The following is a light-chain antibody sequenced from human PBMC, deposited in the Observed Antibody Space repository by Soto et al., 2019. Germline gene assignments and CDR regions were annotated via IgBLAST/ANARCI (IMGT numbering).Light chain of an antibody. CDR2: AAS. J-gene: IGKJ1*01. Sequence: DIQMTQSPSSLSASVGDRVTITCRASQSISSYLNWYQQKPGIAPKLLIYAASSLQSGVPSRFSGSGSGTDFTLTIGSLQPEDFATYYCQQSYSTPWTFGQGNKVEIK. CDR3: QQSYSTPWT. CDR1: QSISSY. V-gene: IGKV1-39*01.